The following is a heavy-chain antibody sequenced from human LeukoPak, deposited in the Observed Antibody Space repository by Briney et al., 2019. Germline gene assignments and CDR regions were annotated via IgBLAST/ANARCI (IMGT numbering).Heavy chain of an antibody. V-gene: IGHV4-39*01. CDR2: IYYSGST. CDR1: GASIISANYY. D-gene: IGHD3-10*01. Sequence: SETLSLTCTVSGASIISANYYWNWIRQPPGKGLEWIGNIYYSGSTHSNPSLKSRVTVSVDTSKNQFSLKLSSVTAADTAVYYCARFRPGRITMVRGVILDAFDIWGQGTMVTVSS. CDR3: ARFRPGRITMVRGVILDAFDI. J-gene: IGHJ3*02.